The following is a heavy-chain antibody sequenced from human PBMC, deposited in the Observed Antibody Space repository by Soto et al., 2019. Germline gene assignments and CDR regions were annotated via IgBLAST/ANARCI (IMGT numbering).Heavy chain of an antibody. J-gene: IGHJ4*02. CDR3: TRDWEITVSTWSFGGF. D-gene: IGHD3-10*01. CDR1: GGTFSPYT. V-gene: IGHV1-69*08. CDR2: IIPFHGAT. Sequence: QVQLVQSGAEVKKPGSSVKVSCKASGGTFSPYTINWVRQAPGQGLEWMGRIIPFHGATNYAQKFQARATIAADKSTSTAYMELSGLRFEDTAMYYCTRDWEITVSTWSFGGFWGRGTLVTVSS.